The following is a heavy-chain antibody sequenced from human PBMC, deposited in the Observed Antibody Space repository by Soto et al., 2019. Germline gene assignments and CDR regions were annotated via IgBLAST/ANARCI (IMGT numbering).Heavy chain of an antibody. CDR1: GFTFSSYA. J-gene: IGHJ4*02. Sequence: GGSLRLSCAASGFTFSSYAMSWVRQAPGKGLEWVSVISGSDDSTYYADSVKGRFTISRDNSKNTLYLQMNSLRAEDTAVYYCAKRSRSSTSDYWCQGIRVTVSS. V-gene: IGHV3-23*01. D-gene: IGHD6-6*01. CDR3: AKRSRSSTSDY. CDR2: ISGSDDST.